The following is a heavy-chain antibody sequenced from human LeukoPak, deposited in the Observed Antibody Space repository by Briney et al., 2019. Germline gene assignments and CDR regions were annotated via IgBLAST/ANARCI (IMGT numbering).Heavy chain of an antibody. CDR2: INLNSGGT. CDR3: ARDKENQLPNYYYYYMDV. D-gene: IGHD2-2*01. V-gene: IGHV1-2*02. CDR1: GYTFTGYY. J-gene: IGHJ6*03. Sequence: ASVKVSCKASGYTFTGYYMHWVRQAPGQGLEWMGWINLNSGGTNYAQKFQGRVTMTRDTSISTAYMELSRLRSDDTAVYYCARDKENQLPNYYYYYMDVWGKGTTVTVSS.